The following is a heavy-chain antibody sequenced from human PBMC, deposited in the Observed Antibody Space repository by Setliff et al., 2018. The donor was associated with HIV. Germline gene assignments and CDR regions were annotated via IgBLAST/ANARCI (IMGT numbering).Heavy chain of an antibody. CDR2: ISTYNGNT. Sequence: AASVKVSCKASGYTFTSYGISWVRQAPGQGLEWMGWISTYNGNTNYAQKLQGRVTMTTDTSTSTAYMELSSLRSDDTAVYYCASKLYCTNGVCLDAFDIWGQGTMVTVSS. CDR3: ASKLYCTNGVCLDAFDI. V-gene: IGHV1-18*01. D-gene: IGHD2-8*01. J-gene: IGHJ3*02. CDR1: GYTFTSYG.